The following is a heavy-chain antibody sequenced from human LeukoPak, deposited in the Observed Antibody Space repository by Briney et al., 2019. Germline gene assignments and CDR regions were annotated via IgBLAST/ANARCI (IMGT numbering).Heavy chain of an antibody. V-gene: IGHV1-46*01. Sequence: ASVKVSCKASGYTFTSYYMHWVRQAPGQGLEWMGIINPSGGSTSYAQKFQGRVTMTRDMSTNTVYMELSSLRSEDTAVYYCARVLSGTTFDYWGQGTLVTVSS. J-gene: IGHJ4*02. CDR3: ARVLSGTTFDY. CDR1: GYTFTSYY. CDR2: INPSGGST. D-gene: IGHD2/OR15-2a*01.